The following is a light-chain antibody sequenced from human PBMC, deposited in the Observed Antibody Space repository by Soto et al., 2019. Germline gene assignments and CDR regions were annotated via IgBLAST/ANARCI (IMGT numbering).Light chain of an antibody. CDR2: GVS. CDR1: QSLSSRN. V-gene: IGKV3D-20*02. Sequence: EHVLTQSPGTLSLSPGERATLACRSSQSLSSRNLAWYQQKPGQAPGPAIYGVSSRATGIPDRFSGSGAGTDFTLTISRLEPEDFAVYYCQQRSNWPLTFGGGTKVDIK. CDR3: QQRSNWPLT. J-gene: IGKJ4*01.